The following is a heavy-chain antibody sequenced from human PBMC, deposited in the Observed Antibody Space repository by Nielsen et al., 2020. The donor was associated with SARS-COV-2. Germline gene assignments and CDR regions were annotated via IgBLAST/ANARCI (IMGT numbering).Heavy chain of an antibody. D-gene: IGHD1-26*01. V-gene: IGHV3-23*01. J-gene: IGHJ5*02. CDR2: ISGSGGNT. CDR3: ARNSYSGSYYNWFDP. Sequence: GGSLRLSCAASGFTFSSYAMSWVRQAPGKGLEWVSAISGSGGNTYYADSVKGRFTISRDNSKNTLYLQMSSLRAEDTAVYYCARNSYSGSYYNWFDPWGQGTLVTVSS. CDR1: GFTFSSYA.